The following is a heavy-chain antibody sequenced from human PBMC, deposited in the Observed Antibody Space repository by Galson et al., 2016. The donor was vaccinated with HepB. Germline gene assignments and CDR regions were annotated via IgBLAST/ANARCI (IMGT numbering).Heavy chain of an antibody. CDR2: ISRTSTHI. Sequence: SLRLSCAASGFTFSTYTMNWVRQAPGKGLEWVSSISRTSTHIYYADSLKGRFTISRDNAKNSLYLQMNSLRAEDTAVYYCARDLKLPASPSTYYYYGLDVWGQGATVTVSS. J-gene: IGHJ6*02. D-gene: IGHD2-2*01. V-gene: IGHV3-21*01. CDR3: ARDLKLPASPSTYYYYGLDV. CDR1: GFTFSTYT.